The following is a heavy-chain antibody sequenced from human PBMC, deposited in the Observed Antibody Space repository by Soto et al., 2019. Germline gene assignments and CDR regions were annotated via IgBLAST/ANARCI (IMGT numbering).Heavy chain of an antibody. CDR2: ISGSGGST. V-gene: IGHV3-23*01. Sequence: GGSLILSCAASGFTFRSYARSWVRQAPGKGLEWVSAISGSGGSTYYADSVKGRFTISRDNSKNTLYLQMNSLRAEDTAVYYCAKDTSYYDFWSGSSNWFDPWGQGTLVTVSS. CDR3: AKDTSYYDFWSGSSNWFDP. CDR1: GFTFRSYA. J-gene: IGHJ5*02. D-gene: IGHD3-3*01.